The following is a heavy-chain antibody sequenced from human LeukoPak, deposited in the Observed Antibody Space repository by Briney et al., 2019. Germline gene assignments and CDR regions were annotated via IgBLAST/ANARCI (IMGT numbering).Heavy chain of an antibody. CDR3: VKQSGATANFDY. Sequence: GGSLRLSCATSGFSFDSHGMHWVRQPPGKGLEGVATMWFDGTKEHFSGSVKGRFTISRDNSKNTLYLVMDRLRVEDTALYYCVKQSGATANFDYWGRGTLVTVSS. CDR1: GFSFDSHG. V-gene: IGHV3-33*06. D-gene: IGHD1-26*01. J-gene: IGHJ4*02. CDR2: MWFDGTKE.